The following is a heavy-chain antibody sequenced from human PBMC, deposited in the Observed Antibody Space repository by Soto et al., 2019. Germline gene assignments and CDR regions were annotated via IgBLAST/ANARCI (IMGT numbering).Heavy chain of an antibody. CDR1: GGTFSSYA. V-gene: IGHV1-8*02. J-gene: IGHJ4*02. Sequence: ASVKVSCKASGGTFSSYAISWVRQAPGQGLEWMGWMNPFSGNAVYTQKFQDRVTMTRDTSINTAYMEMSGLRSEDTAVYYCTRGQGNHWGQGYLVTVYS. CDR3: TRGQGNH. CDR2: MNPFSGNA.